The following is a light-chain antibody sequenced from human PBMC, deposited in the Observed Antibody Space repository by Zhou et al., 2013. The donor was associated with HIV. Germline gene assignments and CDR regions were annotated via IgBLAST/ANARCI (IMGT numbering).Light chain of an antibody. CDR3: QQYNNWPPFT. Sequence: VMTQSPATLSVSPGERTTLSCRASQSVSSSLAWYQQKPGQAPRLLIYGASTRATGIPARFSGSGSGTEFTLTISSLQSEDFAVYYCQQYNNWPPFTFGPGTKVDIK. J-gene: IGKJ3*01. CDR1: QSVSSS. CDR2: GAS. V-gene: IGKV3-15*01.